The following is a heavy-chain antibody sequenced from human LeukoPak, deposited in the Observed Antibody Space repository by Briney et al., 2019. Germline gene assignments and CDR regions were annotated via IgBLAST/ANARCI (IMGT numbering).Heavy chain of an antibody. Sequence: GGSLRLSCAASGFTFSSYGMHWVRQAPGKGLEWVAVISYDGSNKYYADSVKGRFTISRDNSKNTLYLQMNSLRAEDTAVYYCAKGRDSSGYYYHWGQGTLVTVSS. V-gene: IGHV3-30*18. CDR3: AKGRDSSGYYYH. CDR2: ISYDGSNK. J-gene: IGHJ5*02. CDR1: GFTFSSYG. D-gene: IGHD3-22*01.